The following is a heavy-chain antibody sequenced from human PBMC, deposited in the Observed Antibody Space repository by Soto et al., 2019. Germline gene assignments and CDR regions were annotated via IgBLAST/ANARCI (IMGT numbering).Heavy chain of an antibody. CDR1: GGSISSYY. CDR3: ASIAARPPHYYYYYMDV. V-gene: IGHV4-59*08. J-gene: IGHJ6*03. Sequence: SETLSLTRTVSGGSISSYYWSWIRQPPGKGLEWIGYIYYSGSTNYNPSLKSRVTISVDTSKNQFSLKLSSVTAADTAVYYCASIAARPPHYYYYYMDVWGKGTTVTVSS. D-gene: IGHD6-6*01. CDR2: IYYSGST.